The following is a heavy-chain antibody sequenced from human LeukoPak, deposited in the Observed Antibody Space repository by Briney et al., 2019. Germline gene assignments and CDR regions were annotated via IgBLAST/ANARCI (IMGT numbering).Heavy chain of an antibody. CDR1: GYTFTGYY. D-gene: IGHD3-22*01. CDR3: ARQIVVEVGWFDP. J-gene: IGHJ5*02. V-gene: IGHV1-2*06. CDR2: INPNSGGT. Sequence: ASVKVSCKXSGYTFTGYYMHWVRQAPGQGLEWMGRINPNSGGTNYAQKFQGRVTMTRDTSISTAYMELSRLRSDDTAVYYCARQIVVEVGWFDPWGQGSLVTVSS.